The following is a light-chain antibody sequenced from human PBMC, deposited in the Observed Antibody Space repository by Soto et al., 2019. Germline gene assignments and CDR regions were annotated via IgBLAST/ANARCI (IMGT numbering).Light chain of an antibody. CDR1: QSRGINI. CDR3: HLYGISPH. Sequence: IVFTESPGTLSLSPGERATLSCKTSQSRGINIIAWYQHKPGQAPRLPIYASSNRATVIPDRFSGSASGTDFTLTNNRLEHEDFAVYYCHLYGISPHFGQGTRLEIK. V-gene: IGKV3-20*01. CDR2: ASS. J-gene: IGKJ5*01.